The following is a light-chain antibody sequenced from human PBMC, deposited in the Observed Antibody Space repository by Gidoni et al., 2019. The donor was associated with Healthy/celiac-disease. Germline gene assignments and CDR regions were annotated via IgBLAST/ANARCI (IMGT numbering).Light chain of an antibody. CDR3: QQANSFPFT. CDR1: HGISSW. V-gene: IGKV1-12*02. J-gene: IGKJ3*01. CDR2: AAS. Sequence: QMPQSPSSVSASVGDRVTITCRASHGISSWLAWYQQKPGKAPKLLIYAASSLQRGVPSRFRGSGSGTDFTLTISSLQPEDFATYYWQQANSFPFTFGPGTKVDIK.